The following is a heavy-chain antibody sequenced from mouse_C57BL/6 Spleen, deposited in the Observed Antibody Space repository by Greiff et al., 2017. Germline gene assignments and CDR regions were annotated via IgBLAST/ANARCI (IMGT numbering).Heavy chain of an antibody. D-gene: IGHD2-3*01. V-gene: IGHV3-6*01. J-gene: IGHJ3*01. Sequence: EVKLQESGPGLVKPSQSLSLPCSVTGYSITSGYYWNWIRQFPGNKLEWMGYISYDGSNNYNPALKNRISITRDTSKNQFCLKLNSVTTEDTATYYCARDKDDGYRRWFAYWGQGALVTVSA. CDR1: GYSITSGYY. CDR3: ARDKDDGYRRWFAY. CDR2: ISYDGSN.